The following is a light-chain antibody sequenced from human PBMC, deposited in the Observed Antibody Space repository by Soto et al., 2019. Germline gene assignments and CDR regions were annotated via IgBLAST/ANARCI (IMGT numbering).Light chain of an antibody. CDR2: SNN. Sequence: VLTQPPSASGTPGQTVTISCSGSYSNVGANPVSWYQQVPGRAPQLLIYSNNQRPAGVPGRFSGSRSDTSASLSISGLQSADEVDYYCASWDDTLNDYVFGTGTKVTVL. J-gene: IGLJ1*01. V-gene: IGLV1-44*01. CDR1: YSNVGANP. CDR3: ASWDDTLNDYV.